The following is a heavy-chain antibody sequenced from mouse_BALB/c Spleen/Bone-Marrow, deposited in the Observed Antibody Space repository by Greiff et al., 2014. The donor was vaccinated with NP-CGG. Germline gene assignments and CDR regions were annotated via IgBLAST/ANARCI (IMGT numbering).Heavy chain of an antibody. CDR1: GYTFTDKW. V-gene: IGHV1-69*01. CDR2: IDTSDSYI. Sequence: VQLQQSGAEFVMPGASVKMSCKASGYTFTDKWMHWVKQRPGQGLEWIGAIDTSDSYINYNQKFKGKASLTVDASSSTAYMHLSSLTSDDSAVYYCARGGHGFSLDYWGQGTSVIVSS. CDR3: ARGGHGFSLDY. J-gene: IGHJ4*01. D-gene: IGHD2-2*01.